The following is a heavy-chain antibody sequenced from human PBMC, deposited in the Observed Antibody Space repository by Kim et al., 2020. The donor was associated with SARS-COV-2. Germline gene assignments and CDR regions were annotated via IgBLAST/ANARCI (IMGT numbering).Heavy chain of an antibody. CDR3: AREKAYYDFWSGYYGLRYFDL. CDR1: GFTVSSNY. D-gene: IGHD3-3*01. Sequence: GGSLRLSCAASGFTVSSNYMSWVRQAPGKGLEWVSVIYSGGSTYYTDSVKGRFTISRDNSKNTLYLQMNSLRAEDTAVYYCAREKAYYDFWSGYYGLRYFDLWGRGTLVTVSS. J-gene: IGHJ2*01. V-gene: IGHV3-53*01. CDR2: IYSGGST.